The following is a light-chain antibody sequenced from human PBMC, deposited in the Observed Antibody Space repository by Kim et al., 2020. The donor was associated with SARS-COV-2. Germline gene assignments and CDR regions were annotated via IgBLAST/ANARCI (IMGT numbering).Light chain of an antibody. J-gene: IGKJ4*01. Sequence: ASVGDRLTLTCRASQGISNSLAWYQQRLGKAPKLLLSANSKLERGVPSRFSGSGSGTTYTLTISNLQPEDLATYYCQQYYSHPLTFGGGTKVDIK. CDR2: ANS. CDR1: QGISNS. CDR3: QQYYSHPLT. V-gene: IGKV1-NL1*01.